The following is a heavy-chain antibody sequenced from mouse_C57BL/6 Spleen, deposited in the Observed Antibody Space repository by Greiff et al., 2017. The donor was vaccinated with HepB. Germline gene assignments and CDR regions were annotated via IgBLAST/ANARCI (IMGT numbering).Heavy chain of an antibody. CDR2: INPNNGGT. CDR3: ARWPMDY. CDR1: GYTFTDYY. V-gene: IGHV1-26*01. Sequence: EVQLQQSGPELVKPGASVKISCKASGYTFTDYYMNWVKQSHGKSLEWIGDINPNNGGTSYNQKFKGKATLTVDKSSSTAYMELRSLTSEDSAVYYNARWPMDYWGKGTSVTVSS. J-gene: IGHJ4*01.